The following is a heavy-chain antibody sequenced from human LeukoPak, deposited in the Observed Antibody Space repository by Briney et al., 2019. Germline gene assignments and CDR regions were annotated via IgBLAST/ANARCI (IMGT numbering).Heavy chain of an antibody. CDR1: GFTFDDYA. J-gene: IGHJ4*02. CDR3: ARDSPRYCSGGSCYGVDY. D-gene: IGHD2-15*01. V-gene: IGHV3-9*01. Sequence: GRSLRLSCAASGFTFDDYAMHWVRQAPGKGLEWVSGISWNSGSIGYAGSVKGRFTISRDNAKNSLYLQMNSLRAEDTAVYYCARDSPRYCSGGSCYGVDYWGQGTLVTVSS. CDR2: ISWNSGSI.